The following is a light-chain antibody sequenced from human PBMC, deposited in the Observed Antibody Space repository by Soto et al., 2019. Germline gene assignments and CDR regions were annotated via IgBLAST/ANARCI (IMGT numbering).Light chain of an antibody. Sequence: QSVLTQPPSASGTPGQRVSISCSGSSSNIGRNYVYWYQQVPGTAPKLLIYTNDQRPSGVPDRFSGSKSGTSASLAISGLRSEDEADYYCATWDDSLNGRVFGGGTKLTVL. V-gene: IGLV1-47*01. CDR2: TND. J-gene: IGLJ2*01. CDR1: SSNIGRNY. CDR3: ATWDDSLNGRV.